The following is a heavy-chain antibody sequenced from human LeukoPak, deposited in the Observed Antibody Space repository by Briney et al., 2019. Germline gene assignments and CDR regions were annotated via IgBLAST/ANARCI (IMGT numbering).Heavy chain of an antibody. CDR3: ARGRRVDAAMLTH. D-gene: IGHD5-18*01. CDR2: IYSSGNT. J-gene: IGHJ1*01. V-gene: IGHV4-59*01. CDR1: GDSISGYF. Sequence: PSETLSLTCTVSGDSISGYFWSWIRQPPGKGLEWIGYIYSSGNTNYHPSLKSRVAISIDTSTNQLSLKLTSVTAADTAVYYCARGRRVDAAMLTHWGQGTLVTVSS.